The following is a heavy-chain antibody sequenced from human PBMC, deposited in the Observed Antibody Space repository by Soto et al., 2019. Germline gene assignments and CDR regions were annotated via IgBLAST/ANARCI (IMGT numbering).Heavy chain of an antibody. V-gene: IGHV4-30-4*01. D-gene: IGHD4-17*01. Sequence: SETLSLTCTVSGGSISSGDYYWSWIRQPPGKGLEWIGYIYYSGSTYYNPSLKSRVTISVDTSKNQFSLKLSSVTAADTAVYYCARPGKVTTPRDWFDPWGQGTLVTVSS. J-gene: IGHJ5*02. CDR3: ARPGKVTTPRDWFDP. CDR1: GGSISSGDYY. CDR2: IYYSGST.